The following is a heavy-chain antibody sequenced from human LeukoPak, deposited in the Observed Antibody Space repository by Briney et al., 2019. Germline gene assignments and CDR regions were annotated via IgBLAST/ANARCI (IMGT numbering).Heavy chain of an antibody. J-gene: IGHJ3*02. CDR3: ARDRWYYYDSSDYYHDAFDI. Sequence: PSETLSLTCAVYGGSFSGYYWSWIRQPPGKGLEWIGEINHSGSTNYNPSLKSRVTISVDTSKNQFSLKLSSVTAADTAVYYCARDRWYYYDSSDYYHDAFDIWGQGTMVTVSS. V-gene: IGHV4-34*01. CDR2: INHSGST. D-gene: IGHD3-22*01. CDR1: GGSFSGYY.